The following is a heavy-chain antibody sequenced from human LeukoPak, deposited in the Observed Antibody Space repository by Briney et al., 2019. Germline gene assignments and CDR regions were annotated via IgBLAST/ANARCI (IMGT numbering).Heavy chain of an antibody. CDR2: IIPIFGTA. D-gene: IGHD6-19*01. J-gene: IGHJ4*02. Sequence: GASVKVSCKASGGTFSSYAISWVRQAPGQGLEWMGGIIPIFGTANYAQKFQGRVTITADESTSTAYMELSSLRSEDTAVYYCAREGQDSSGWYSIQYFDYWGQGTLVTVSS. V-gene: IGHV1-69*13. CDR1: GGTFSSYA. CDR3: AREGQDSSGWYSIQYFDY.